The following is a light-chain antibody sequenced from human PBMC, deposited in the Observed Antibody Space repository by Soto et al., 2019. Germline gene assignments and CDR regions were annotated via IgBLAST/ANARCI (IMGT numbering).Light chain of an antibody. Sequence: QSALTQPPSVSGAPGQRVTISCTGSSSNIGAGYDGHWYQQLPGTAPKLLIYGNSNRPSGVPDRFSGSKSGTSASLAITGLQAEDEANYYCQSYDSSLSVVFGGGTKLTVL. CDR2: GNS. V-gene: IGLV1-40*01. CDR1: SSNIGAGYD. CDR3: QSYDSSLSVV. J-gene: IGLJ2*01.